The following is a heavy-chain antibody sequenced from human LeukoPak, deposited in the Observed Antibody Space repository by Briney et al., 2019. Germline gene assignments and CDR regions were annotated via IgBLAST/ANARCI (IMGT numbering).Heavy chain of an antibody. CDR2: ITTGGIT. CDR3: AKHGTSGYSFFDS. D-gene: IGHD3-22*01. Sequence: GGSLRLSCAASGFTFSTYAMTWVRQAPGKGLEWVSTITTGGITYHADSVKGRFTTSRDISKSTLYLQMNGLRAEDTAMYYCAKHGTSGYSFFDSWGQGTLVTVSS. J-gene: IGHJ4*02. CDR1: GFTFSTYA. V-gene: IGHV3-23*01.